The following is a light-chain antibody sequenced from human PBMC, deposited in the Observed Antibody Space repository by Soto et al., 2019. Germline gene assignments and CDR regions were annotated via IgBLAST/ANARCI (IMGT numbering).Light chain of an antibody. CDR3: QSYDSSLSAVV. J-gene: IGLJ2*01. CDR1: SSNIGAGYD. CDR2: GST. Sequence: QSVLTQPPSVSGAPGQRVTISCTGSSSNIGAGYDVHWYQQFPGTAPKLLLYGSTNRPSGVPDRFSGSNSGTSASLAIAGLQTEDEADYYCQSYDSSLSAVVFGGGTKLTVL. V-gene: IGLV1-40*01.